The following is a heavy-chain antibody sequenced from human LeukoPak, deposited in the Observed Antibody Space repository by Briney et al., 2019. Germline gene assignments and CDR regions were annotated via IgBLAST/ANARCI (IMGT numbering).Heavy chain of an antibody. CDR2: IYYSGST. J-gene: IGHJ4*02. D-gene: IGHD3-22*01. V-gene: IGHV4-30-4*08. Sequence: SETLSLTCTVSGGSISSGDYYWSWIRQPPGKGLEWIGYIYYSGSTYYNPSLKSRVTISVDTSKNQFSLKLSSVTAADTAVYYCARGRLYYDSSGYYPSFDYWGQGTLVTVSS. CDR1: GGSISSGDYY. CDR3: ARGRLYYDSSGYYPSFDY.